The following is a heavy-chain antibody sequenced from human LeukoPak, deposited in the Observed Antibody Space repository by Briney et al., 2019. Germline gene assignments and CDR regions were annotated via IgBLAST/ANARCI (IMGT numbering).Heavy chain of an antibody. CDR2: MNIDGSII. CDR1: GFTFSSYW. Sequence: GGSLRLSCVVSGFTFSSYWMHWVRQAPGKGLVWVSRMNIDGSIITYADSVKGRFTISRDNSKNTVYLQMNSLRAEDTAVYYCARGYCSGRSCYMWYSDYWGQGTLVTVSS. D-gene: IGHD2-15*01. V-gene: IGHV3-74*01. CDR3: ARGYCSGRSCYMWYSDY. J-gene: IGHJ4*02.